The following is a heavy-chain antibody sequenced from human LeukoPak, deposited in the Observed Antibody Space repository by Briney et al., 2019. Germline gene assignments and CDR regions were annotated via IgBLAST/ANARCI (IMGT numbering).Heavy chain of an antibody. CDR3: ARSTGGDWYALDI. D-gene: IGHD2-21*02. V-gene: IGHV3-21*01. Sequence: PGGSLRLSCAASGVTFSSYSMNWVRQAPGKGLEWVSSISSGSSYIYYANSVKGRFTISRDNAKNSLYLQMNSLRAEDTAVYYCARSTGGDWYALDIWGQGTMVTVSS. CDR1: GVTFSSYS. J-gene: IGHJ3*02. CDR2: ISSGSSYI.